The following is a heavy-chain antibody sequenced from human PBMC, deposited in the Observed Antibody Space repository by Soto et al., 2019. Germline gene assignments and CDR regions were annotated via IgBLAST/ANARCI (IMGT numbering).Heavy chain of an antibody. CDR2: IYPGDFDI. D-gene: IGHD5-12*01. J-gene: IGHJ4*02. CDR3: ARRDGYKIDY. V-gene: IGHV5-51*01. Sequence: GESLKISCKVSGYSFPNYWIGWVRQMPGKGLEWMGIIYPGDFDIRYSPSFQGQVTISADKSINTAYLQWRSLKASDTAMYYCARRDGYKIDYWGQGTLVTVSS. CDR1: GYSFPNYW.